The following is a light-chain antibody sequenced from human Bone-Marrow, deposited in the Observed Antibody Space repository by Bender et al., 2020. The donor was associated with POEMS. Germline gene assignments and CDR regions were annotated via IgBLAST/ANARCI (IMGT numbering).Light chain of an antibody. CDR2: EAT. Sequence: QSALTQPASVSGSPGQSITISCTGTGSAVGNHTFISWYQQHPTKAPKVIIYEATKRPSGVSNRFAGSKTGNTASLTISGLQADDEADYFCCSYGGSGPYVFGGGTKVTVL. CDR1: GSAVGNHTF. J-gene: IGLJ1*01. CDR3: CSYGGSGPYV. V-gene: IGLV2-23*01.